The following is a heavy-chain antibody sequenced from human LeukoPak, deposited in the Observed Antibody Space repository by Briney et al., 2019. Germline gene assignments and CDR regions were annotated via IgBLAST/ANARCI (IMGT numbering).Heavy chain of an antibody. CDR2: IYSGGST. D-gene: IGHD3-10*01. V-gene: IGHV3-66*01. CDR1: GFTVSGNY. J-gene: IGHJ3*02. Sequence: GGSLRLSCAASGFTVSGNYMSWVRQAPGKGLEWVSLIYSGGSTYYADSVKGRFTISRDNSKNTLHLQMNSLRAEDTAVYYCATKYFVGAFDIWGQGTMVTVSS. CDR3: ATKYFVGAFDI.